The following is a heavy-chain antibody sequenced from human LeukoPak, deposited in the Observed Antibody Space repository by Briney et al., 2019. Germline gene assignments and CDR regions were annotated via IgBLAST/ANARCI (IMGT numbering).Heavy chain of an antibody. V-gene: IGHV4-39*01. CDR3: ARHHRSGYYEVDY. CDR2: IYYSGST. J-gene: IGHJ4*02. CDR1: GGSISSSDYY. D-gene: IGHD6-25*01. Sequence: PSETLSLTCTVSGGSISSSDYYWGWIRQPPGRRLKWIGTIYYSGSTSYNPSLKGRVTMSVDTSKNQFSLKLSSVTAADTAVYYCARHHRSGYYEVDYWGQGTLVTASS.